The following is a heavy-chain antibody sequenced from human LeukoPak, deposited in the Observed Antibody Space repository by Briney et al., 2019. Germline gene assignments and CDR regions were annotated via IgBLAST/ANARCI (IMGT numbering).Heavy chain of an antibody. D-gene: IGHD3-10*01. V-gene: IGHV1-24*01. CDR1: GYTLTELS. Sequence: ASVKVSCKVSGYTLTELSMHWVRQAPGKGLEWMGGFDPEDGETIYAQKLQGRVTMTTDTSTSTAYMELRSLRSDDTAVYYCARAISWFGEPDDYWGQGTLVTVSS. CDR2: FDPEDGET. J-gene: IGHJ4*02. CDR3: ARAISWFGEPDDY.